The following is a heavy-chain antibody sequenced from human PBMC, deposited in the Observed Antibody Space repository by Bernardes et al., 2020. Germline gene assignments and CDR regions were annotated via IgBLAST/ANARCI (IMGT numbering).Heavy chain of an antibody. CDR1: GYTLTELS. D-gene: IGHD3-22*01. V-gene: IGHV1-24*01. CDR2: FDPEDGET. CDR3: ATDREGTMIVAEYFQH. J-gene: IGHJ1*01. Sequence: ASVKVSCKVSGYTLTELSMHWVRQAPGKGLEWMGGFDPEDGETIYAQKFQGRVTMTEDTSTDTAYMELSSLRSEDTAVYYCATDREGTMIVAEYFQHWGQGTLVTVSS.